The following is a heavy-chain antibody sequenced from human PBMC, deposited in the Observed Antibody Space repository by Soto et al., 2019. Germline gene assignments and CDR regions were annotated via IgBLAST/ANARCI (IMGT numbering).Heavy chain of an antibody. CDR1: GFTFSTYA. CDR3: ARDPSSNYFDY. V-gene: IGHV3-30-3*01. CDR2: ISYDGSTN. Sequence: GGSLRLSCAASGFTFSTYAMHWVRQAPGKGLEWVAVISYDGSTNHYTDSVKGRFTISRDNSKNTLYLQMNSLRAEDTAVYYCARDPSSNYFDYWGQGTLVTVSS. D-gene: IGHD4-4*01. J-gene: IGHJ4*02.